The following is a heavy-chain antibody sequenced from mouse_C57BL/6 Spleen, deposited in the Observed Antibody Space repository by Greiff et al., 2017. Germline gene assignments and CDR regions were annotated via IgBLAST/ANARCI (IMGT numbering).Heavy chain of an antibody. CDR2: IDPSDSYT. D-gene: IGHD2-2*01. V-gene: IGHV1-69*01. CDR1: GYTFTSYW. J-gene: IGHJ2*01. CDR3: ARRGVLYYGYDVDY. Sequence: QVQLQQPGAELVMPGASVKLSCKASGYTFTSYWMHWVKQRPGQGLEWIGEIDPSDSYTNYNQKFKGKSTLTVDKSSSTAYMQLSSLTSEDSAVYYCARRGVLYYGYDVDYWGQGTTLTVSS.